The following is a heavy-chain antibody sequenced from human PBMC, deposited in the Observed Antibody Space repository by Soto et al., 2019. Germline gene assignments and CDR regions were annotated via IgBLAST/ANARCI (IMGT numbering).Heavy chain of an antibody. CDR2: ISYSGST. J-gene: IGHJ4*01. V-gene: IGHV4-31*03. CDR1: GGSISSGGYY. CDR3: ARGVLH. Sequence: QVQLQESGPGLVQPSQTLSLTCTVSGGSISSGGYYWSWIRQHPGTGLEWIGHISYSGSTYYNTSRKPRVTITVATARNQFSLLVNSVTAADTAVYYCARGVLHWGQGPPVTASS.